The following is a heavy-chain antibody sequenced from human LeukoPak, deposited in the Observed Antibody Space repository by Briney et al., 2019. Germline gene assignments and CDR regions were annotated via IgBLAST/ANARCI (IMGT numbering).Heavy chain of an antibody. CDR1: GGSISNSGYY. V-gene: IGHV4-39*01. CDR3: ARRRAAAGPFDY. D-gene: IGHD6-13*01. J-gene: IGHJ4*02. Sequence: SETLSLTYAVSGGSISNSGYYWAWIRQPPGKGLEYIGNIHYSDSALYNPSLQSRATILVDTSKNQFSLKLSSVTAADTAVYYCARRRAAAGPFDYWGQGTLVTVSS. CDR2: IHYSDSA.